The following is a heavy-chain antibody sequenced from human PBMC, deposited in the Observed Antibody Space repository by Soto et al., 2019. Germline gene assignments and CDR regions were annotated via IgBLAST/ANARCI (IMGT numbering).Heavy chain of an antibody. CDR1: GGSVSSGSYY. Sequence: SETLSLTCTVSGGSVSSGSYYWSWIRQPPGKGLEWIGYIYYSGSTNYNPSLKSRVTISIDTSKNQFSLKLSSVTAADTAVYYCARAGETARDYYYYGMDVWGQGTTVTVSS. CDR3: ARAGETARDYYYYGMDV. CDR2: IYYSGST. V-gene: IGHV4-61*01. D-gene: IGHD2-21*02. J-gene: IGHJ6*02.